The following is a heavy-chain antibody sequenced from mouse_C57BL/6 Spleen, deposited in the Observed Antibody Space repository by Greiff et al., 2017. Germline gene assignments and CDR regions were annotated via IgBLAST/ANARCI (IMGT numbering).Heavy chain of an antibody. CDR2: IYPGDGDT. D-gene: IGHD2-1*01. Sequence: VQLQESGAELVKPGASVKISCKASGYAFSSYWMNWLKQRPGKGLEWIGQIYPGDGDTNYNGPFKGKATLTADKSSSTAYMQHSSLTSEASAVYCGARVAYGNYGYFDVWGKGTTVTVSS. CDR3: ARVAYGNYGYFDV. V-gene: IGHV1-80*01. CDR1: GYAFSSYW. J-gene: IGHJ1*03.